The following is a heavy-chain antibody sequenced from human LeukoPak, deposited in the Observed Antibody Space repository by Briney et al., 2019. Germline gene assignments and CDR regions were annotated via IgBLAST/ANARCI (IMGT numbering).Heavy chain of an antibody. CDR2: IWYDGSNK. V-gene: IGHV3-33*08. J-gene: IGHJ4*02. CDR1: GFTFSSYA. D-gene: IGHD5-12*01. CDR3: ARDRGYSGYDWFFDY. Sequence: HPGRSLRLSCAASGFTFSSYAMHWVRQAPGKGLEWVAVIWYDGSNKYYADSVKGRFTISRDNSKNTLYLQMNSLRAEDTAVYYCARDRGYSGYDWFFDYWGQGTLVTVSS.